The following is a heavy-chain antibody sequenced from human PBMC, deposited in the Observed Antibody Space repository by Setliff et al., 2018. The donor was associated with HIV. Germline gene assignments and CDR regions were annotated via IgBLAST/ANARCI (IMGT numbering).Heavy chain of an antibody. J-gene: IGHJ3*01. V-gene: IGHV4-61*09. Sequence: SETLSLTCSVSGGSISSGSFYWTWIRQPAGKGPEWIGHIYTNGYTNYNPSLKSRVTISVDTSKNQFSLKLTSVTAADTAVYYCARAPPGIQNDAFDVWGQGTMVTVSS. CDR1: GGSISSGSFY. CDR2: IYTNGYT. CDR3: ARAPPGIQNDAFDV.